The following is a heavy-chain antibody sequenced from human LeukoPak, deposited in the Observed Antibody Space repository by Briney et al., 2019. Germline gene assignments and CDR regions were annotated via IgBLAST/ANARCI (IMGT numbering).Heavy chain of an antibody. J-gene: IGHJ4*02. CDR3: ARDKADSPDY. D-gene: IGHD2-15*01. CDR2: IYYSGST. V-gene: IGHV4-31*03. CDR1: GGSISSGGYY. Sequence: SQTLSLTCTVSGGSISSGGYYWSWIRQHPGKGLEWIGYIYYSGSTYYNPSLKSRVIISVDTSKNQFSLKLSSVTAADTAVYYCARDKADSPDYWGQGTLVTVSS.